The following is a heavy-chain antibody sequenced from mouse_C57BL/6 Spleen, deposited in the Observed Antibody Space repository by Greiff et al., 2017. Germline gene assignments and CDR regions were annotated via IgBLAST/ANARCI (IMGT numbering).Heavy chain of an antibody. V-gene: IGHV2-6-1*01. Sequence: QVQLKASGPGLVAPSQSLSITCTVSGFSLTSYGVHWVRQPPGKGLEWLVVIWSDGSTTYNSALKSRLSILKDNSKSQVFLKMNSLQTDDTAMYYCARHTPYDYGSSYYAMDYWGQGTSVTVSA. CDR1: GFSLTSYG. CDR2: IWSDGST. J-gene: IGHJ4*01. D-gene: IGHD1-1*01. CDR3: ARHTPYDYGSSYYAMDY.